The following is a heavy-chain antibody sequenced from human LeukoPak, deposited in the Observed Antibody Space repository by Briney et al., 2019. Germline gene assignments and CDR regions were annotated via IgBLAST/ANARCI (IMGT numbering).Heavy chain of an antibody. V-gene: IGHV3-48*01. J-gene: IGHJ4*02. Sequence: GGSLRLSCAASGFTFSSYAMNWVRQAPGKGLEWVSYIGSSSSTTFYADSVRGRFTISRDNAKSSLYLQMNSLRAEDTAVYYCARDPYCSGGSCSLDYWGQGTLVTVSS. CDR3: ARDPYCSGGSCSLDY. D-gene: IGHD2-15*01. CDR2: IGSSSSTT. CDR1: GFTFSSYA.